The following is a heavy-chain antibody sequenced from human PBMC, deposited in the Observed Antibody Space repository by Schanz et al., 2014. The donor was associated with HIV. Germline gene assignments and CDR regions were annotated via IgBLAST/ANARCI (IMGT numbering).Heavy chain of an antibody. D-gene: IGHD3-16*01. J-gene: IGHJ6*02. CDR2: IKEDGSEK. V-gene: IGHV3-7*01. Sequence: EEQLVESGGGLVQPGGSLRLSCAASGFTLSSYWMSWVRQAPGKGLEWVANIKEDGSEKYHADSVKGRFTISRDNAKNSLFLQMESLRAEDTAVYYCARDGGEVWGQGTTVTVSS. CDR3: ARDGGEV. CDR1: GFTLSSYW.